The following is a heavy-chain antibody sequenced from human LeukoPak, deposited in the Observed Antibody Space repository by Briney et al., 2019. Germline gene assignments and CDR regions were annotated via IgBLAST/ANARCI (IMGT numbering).Heavy chain of an antibody. CDR2: MNHNSGNT. Sequence: ASVKVSCKASGYTFTSYDINWVRQATGQGLEWMGWMNHNSGNTGYAQKFQGRVTMTRNTSISTAYMELSSLRSEDTAVYYCARGRSIAAAGTISYWGQGTLVTVSS. CDR3: ARGRSIAAAGTISY. CDR1: GYTFTSYD. J-gene: IGHJ4*02. D-gene: IGHD6-13*01. V-gene: IGHV1-8*01.